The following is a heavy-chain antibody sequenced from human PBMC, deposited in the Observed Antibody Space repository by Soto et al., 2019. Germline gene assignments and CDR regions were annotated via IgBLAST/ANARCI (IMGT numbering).Heavy chain of an antibody. V-gene: IGHV1-69*13. CDR1: GGTFSSYA. CDR3: ARNYCSSTSCPYYYYYMDV. J-gene: IGHJ6*03. Sequence: SVKVSCKASGGTFSSYAIIWVRQAPGQGLEWMGGIIPIFGTANYAQKFQGRVTITADESTSTAYMELSSLRSEDTAVYYCARNYCSSTSCPYYYYYMDVWGKGTTFTVSS. D-gene: IGHD2-2*01. CDR2: IIPIFGTA.